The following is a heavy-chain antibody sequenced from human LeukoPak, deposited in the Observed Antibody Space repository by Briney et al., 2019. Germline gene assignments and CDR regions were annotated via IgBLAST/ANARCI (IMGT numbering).Heavy chain of an antibody. Sequence: PSETLSLTCAVYGGSFSGYYWSWIRQPPGKGLEWIGEINHSGSTNYNPSLKSRVTISIDTSKNQFSLKLSSVTAADTAVYYCARVRGVIIEVGAFDIWGQGTMVTVSS. CDR3: ARVRGVIIEVGAFDI. CDR1: GGSFSGYY. V-gene: IGHV4-34*01. CDR2: INHSGST. J-gene: IGHJ3*02. D-gene: IGHD3-10*01.